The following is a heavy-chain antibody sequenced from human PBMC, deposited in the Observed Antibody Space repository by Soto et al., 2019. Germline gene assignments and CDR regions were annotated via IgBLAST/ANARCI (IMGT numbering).Heavy chain of an antibody. Sequence: AVKVSCKASGYIFVDSYIHWVRQAPGQGLEWLGWINPKTGVTFFEQTFQDRLNMTSDTSLSTAYIDLRSLRTDDTAVYYCARIVGTSSLGQICALDVRGQGT. D-gene: IGHD2-15*01. V-gene: IGHV1-2*02. J-gene: IGHJ6*02. CDR2: INPKTGVT. CDR3: ARIVGTSSLGQICALDV. CDR1: GYIFVDSY.